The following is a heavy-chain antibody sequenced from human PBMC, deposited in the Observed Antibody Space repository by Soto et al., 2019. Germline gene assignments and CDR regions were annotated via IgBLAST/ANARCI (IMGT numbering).Heavy chain of an antibody. D-gene: IGHD1-1*01. CDR3: ARAVGPVPADY. CDR1: GYTFTSYA. CDR2: INAGNGNT. J-gene: IGHJ4*02. Sequence: QVQLVQSGAEEKKPGASVKVSCKASGYTFTSYAMHWVRQAPGQRLEWMGWINAGNGNTKYSQKLQGRVTITRDTSASTAYMEGSSLRSEDTAVYYCARAVGPVPADYWGQGTLVTVSS. V-gene: IGHV1-3*05.